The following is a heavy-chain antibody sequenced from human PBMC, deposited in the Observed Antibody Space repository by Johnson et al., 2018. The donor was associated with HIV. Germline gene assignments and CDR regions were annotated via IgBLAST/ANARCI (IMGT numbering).Heavy chain of an antibody. CDR1: GFTFSSYA. J-gene: IGHJ3*02. CDR3: ARVDRVVVYAEDAFDI. D-gene: IGHD2-8*02. V-gene: IGHV3-30-3*01. CDR2: ISYDGSNK. Sequence: QVLLVESGGGVVQPGRSLRLSCAASGFTFSSYAMHWVRQAPGKGLEWVAVISYDGSNKYYADSVKGRFTISRDNAKNSLYLQMNSLRAEDTAVYYCARVDRVVVYAEDAFDIWGQGTMVTVSS.